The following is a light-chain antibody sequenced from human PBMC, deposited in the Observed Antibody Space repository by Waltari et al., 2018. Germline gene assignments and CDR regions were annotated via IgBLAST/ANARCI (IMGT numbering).Light chain of an antibody. J-gene: IGKJ4*01. CDR2: DAS. CDR1: QSVNNF. Sequence: LSCRASQSVNNFVGWYQQKSGQAPRLLIYDASNRAAGIPAWFSGSGSGTEFTLTITSLEPEDFAIYYCQQRSNLLTFGGGTKVEIK. CDR3: QQRSNLLT. V-gene: IGKV3-11*01.